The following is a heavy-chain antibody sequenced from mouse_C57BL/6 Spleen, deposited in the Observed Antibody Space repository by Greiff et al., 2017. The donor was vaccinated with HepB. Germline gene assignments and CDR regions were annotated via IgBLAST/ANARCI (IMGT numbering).Heavy chain of an antibody. CDR3: ARSYYGSLYWYFDV. CDR1: GYTFTSYW. D-gene: IGHD1-1*01. CDR2: IDPSDSET. Sequence: QVQLQQPGAELVRPGSSVKLSCKASGYTFTSYWMHWVKQRPIQGLEWIGNIDPSDSETHYNQKFKDKATLTVDKSSSTAYMQLSSLTSEDSAVYFCARSYYGSLYWYFDVWGTGTTVTVSS. J-gene: IGHJ1*03. V-gene: IGHV1-52*01.